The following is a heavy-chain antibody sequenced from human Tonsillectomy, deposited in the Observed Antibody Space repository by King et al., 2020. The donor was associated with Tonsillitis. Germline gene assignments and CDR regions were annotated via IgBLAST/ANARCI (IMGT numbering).Heavy chain of an antibody. CDR3: ARDNSGSYPLDY. V-gene: IGHV3-74*01. CDR1: GFTFSSYW. J-gene: IGHJ4*02. Sequence: VQLVESGGGLVQPGGSLRLSCAASGFTFSSYWMHWVRQGPGKGLVWVSLINSDGSSTTYADSVKGRFTISRDNDKNTLYLQMNSLRAEDTAVYYCARDNSGSYPLDYWGQGTLVTVSS. D-gene: IGHD1-26*01. CDR2: INSDGSST.